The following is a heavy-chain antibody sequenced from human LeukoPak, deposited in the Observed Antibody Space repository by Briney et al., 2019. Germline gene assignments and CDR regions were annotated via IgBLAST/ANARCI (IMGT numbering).Heavy chain of an antibody. Sequence: ASVKVSCKASGYTFTSYYMHWVRQAPGQGLEWMGIINPSGGSTSYAQKFQGRVTMARDTSTSTVYMELSSLRSEDTAVYYCARDRTSSSSWSTGDNWFDPWGQGTLVTVSP. D-gene: IGHD6-13*01. CDR3: ARDRTSSSSWSTGDNWFDP. J-gene: IGHJ5*02. CDR1: GYTFTSYY. CDR2: INPSGGST. V-gene: IGHV1-46*01.